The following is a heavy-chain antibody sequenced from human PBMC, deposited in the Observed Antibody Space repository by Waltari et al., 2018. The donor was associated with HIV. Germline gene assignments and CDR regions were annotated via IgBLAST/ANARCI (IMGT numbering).Heavy chain of an antibody. Sequence: GGLFQPEWLLRLSRPASGSPHSPHHLSLVHQAAGKGVEGVSYIRSSSAYSLYADSVNVRFPNSRDNDKASLFLQRNSLKSEYTAVYFSARDSRGRILGSNAHCGWDVWGQGTRVTVTS. CDR2: IRSSSAYS. D-gene: IGHD6-25*01. CDR3: ARDSRGRILGSNAHCGWDV. V-gene: IGHV3-11*06. J-gene: IGHJ6*02. CDR1: GSPHSPHH.